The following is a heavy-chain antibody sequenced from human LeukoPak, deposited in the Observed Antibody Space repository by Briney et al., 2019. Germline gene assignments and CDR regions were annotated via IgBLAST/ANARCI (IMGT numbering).Heavy chain of an antibody. Sequence: PGGSLRLSCAASGFTFSSYWMSWVRQAPGKGLEWVANIKQDGSEKYYVDSVKGRFTISRDNAKNSLYLQMNNLRAEDTAVYYCARQGAADSRDYWGQGTLVTVSS. CDR1: GFTFSSYW. CDR3: ARQGAADSRDY. CDR2: IKQDGSEK. J-gene: IGHJ4*02. V-gene: IGHV3-7*01. D-gene: IGHD2-15*01.